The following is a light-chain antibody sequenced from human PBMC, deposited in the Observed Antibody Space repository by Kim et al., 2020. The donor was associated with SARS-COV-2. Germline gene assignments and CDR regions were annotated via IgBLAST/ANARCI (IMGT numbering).Light chain of an antibody. CDR3: LQHDSYPLT. J-gene: IGKJ4*01. V-gene: IGKV1-17*03. Sequence: ASVGDRVTITCRASQGISSYLAWFQQKPGQVPKRLIYAASSLQSGVPPRFSGSGSGTEFTLTISSLQPEDFATYYCLQHDSYPLTFGGGTKVDIK. CDR1: QGISSY. CDR2: AAS.